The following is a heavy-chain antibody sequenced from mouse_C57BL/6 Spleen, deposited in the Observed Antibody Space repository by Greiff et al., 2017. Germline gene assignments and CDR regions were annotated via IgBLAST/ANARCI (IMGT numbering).Heavy chain of an antibody. CDR1: GFSLTSYG. CDR2: IWSGGST. V-gene: IGHV2-2*01. CDR3: ASREGFAY. J-gene: IGHJ3*01. Sequence: VKLMESGPGLVQPSQSLSITCTVSGFSLTSYGVHWVRQSPGKGLVWLGVIWSGGSTDYNAAFISRLSISKDNSKSQVFFKMNRLQADDTAIYYCASREGFAYWGQGTLVTVSA.